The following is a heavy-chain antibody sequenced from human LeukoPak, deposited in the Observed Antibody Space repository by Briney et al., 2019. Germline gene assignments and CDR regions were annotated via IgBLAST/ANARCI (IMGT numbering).Heavy chain of an antibody. CDR1: GFTFSSYG. Sequence: PGRSLRLSCAASGFTFSSYGMHGVRQAPGEGLEWVAVISYDGSKKYYADSVKGRFTISRDNSKNPLYLQMNSLRDEDTAVYYCAPRGGYYGSGSYYGFDHWGQGTLVTVSS. J-gene: IGHJ5*02. CDR2: ISYDGSKK. V-gene: IGHV3-30*03. D-gene: IGHD3-10*01. CDR3: APRGGYYGSGSYYGFDH.